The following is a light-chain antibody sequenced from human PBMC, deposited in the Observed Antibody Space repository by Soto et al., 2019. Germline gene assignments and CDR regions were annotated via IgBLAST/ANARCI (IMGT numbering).Light chain of an antibody. CDR2: EVS. CDR1: SSDVGGYNY. J-gene: IGLJ1*01. CDR3: SSYTSSSTYV. V-gene: IGLV2-14*01. Sequence: QSPLTQPASVSGSPGQSITISCTGTSSDVGGYNYVSWYQQHPGKAPKLMIYEVSNRPSGVSNRFSGSKSGNTASLTISGLQAEDEADYYCSSYTSSSTYVFGTGTKVT.